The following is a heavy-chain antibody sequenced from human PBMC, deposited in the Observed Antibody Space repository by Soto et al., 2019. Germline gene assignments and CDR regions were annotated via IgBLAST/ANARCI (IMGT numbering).Heavy chain of an antibody. V-gene: IGHV4-61*08. CDR3: ARVRANVYGLDV. CDR2: IHHSGST. Sequence: SETLSLTCTVSGGSVDRGDYYWTWIRQPPGKGLEWIGEIHHSGSTNYNPSLKSRVTISVDKSESQFSLKLTSVTAADTAVYYCARVRANVYGLDVWGQGTTVTVSS. CDR1: GGSVDRGDYY. J-gene: IGHJ6*02.